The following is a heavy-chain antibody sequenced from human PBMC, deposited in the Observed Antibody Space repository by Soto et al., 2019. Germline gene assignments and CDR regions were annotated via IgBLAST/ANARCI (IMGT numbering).Heavy chain of an antibody. D-gene: IGHD2-21*01. CDR3: ARVISCGGGTCSSVHQYYGMDV. J-gene: IGHJ6*02. CDR1: GLMYSSYS. CDR2: ISLSGSQI. V-gene: IGHV3-21*01. Sequence: EVQLVESGGGLVKPGGSVRLSCVASGLMYSSYSMSWVRQAPGKGLEWVAFISLSGSQINYAASVEGRFTISRDNAKNALYLQMNTVRVEETAIYYCARVISCGGGTCSSVHQYYGMDVWGPGTTVNVSS.